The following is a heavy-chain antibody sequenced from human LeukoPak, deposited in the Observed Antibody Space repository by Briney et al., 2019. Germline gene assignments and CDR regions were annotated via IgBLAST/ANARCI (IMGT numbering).Heavy chain of an antibody. CDR1: GFTFSSYA. CDR3: ARAFGEFTPPTPRGYYYGMDV. Sequence: GGSLRLSCAASGFTFSSYAMHWVRQAPGKGLEWVAVISYDGNNKYYADSVKGRFTISRDNSKNTLYLQMNSPRAENTAVYYCARAFGEFTPPTPRGYYYGMDVWGQGTTVTVSS. J-gene: IGHJ6*02. CDR2: ISYDGNNK. D-gene: IGHD3-10*01. V-gene: IGHV3-30-3*01.